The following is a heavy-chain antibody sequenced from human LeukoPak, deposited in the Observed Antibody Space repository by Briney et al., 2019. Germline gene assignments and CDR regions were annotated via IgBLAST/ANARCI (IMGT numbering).Heavy chain of an antibody. CDR3: ARSRVARYDSSGS. CDR1: GGSISSSTYY. CDR2: IFYSGST. J-gene: IGHJ4*02. D-gene: IGHD3-22*01. Sequence: SETLSLTCTVSGGSISSSTYYWGWIRQPPGKGLEWIGSIFYSGSTYYNPSLKSRGTLSVDTTGNQLSLKLSSVTAADTAVYYCARSRVARYDSSGSWGQGTLVTVSS. V-gene: IGHV4-39*01.